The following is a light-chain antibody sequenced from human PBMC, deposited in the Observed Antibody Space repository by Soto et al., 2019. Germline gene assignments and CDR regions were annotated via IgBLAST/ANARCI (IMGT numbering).Light chain of an antibody. J-gene: IGLJ1*01. Sequence: QSVLTQPPSASGSPGQSVTISCIGTSSDVGGYDYVSWYQQHPGKAPKLIISEVTKRPSGVPVRFSGSKSGNTASLTVSGLQAEDEADYYCSSYAGNNNFCVFGTGTKVTVL. CDR1: SSDVGGYDY. CDR2: EVT. CDR3: SSYAGNNNFCV. V-gene: IGLV2-8*01.